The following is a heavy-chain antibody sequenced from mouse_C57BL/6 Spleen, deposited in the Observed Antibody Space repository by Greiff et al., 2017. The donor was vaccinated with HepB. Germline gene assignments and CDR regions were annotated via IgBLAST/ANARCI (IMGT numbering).Heavy chain of an antibody. CDR1: GFTFSSYG. CDR2: ISSGGSYT. J-gene: IGHJ4*01. Sequence: EVQLQQSGGDLVKPGGSLKLSCAASGFTFSSYGMSWVRQTPDKRLEWVATISSGGSYTYYPDSVKGRFTISRDNAKNTLYLQMSSLKSEDTAMYYCARELSMDDWGQGTSVTVSS. V-gene: IGHV5-6*01. D-gene: IGHD4-1*01. CDR3: ARELSMDD.